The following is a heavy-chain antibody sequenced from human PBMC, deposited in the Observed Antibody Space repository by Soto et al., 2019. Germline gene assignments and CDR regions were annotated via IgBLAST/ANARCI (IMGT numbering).Heavy chain of an antibody. CDR3: VKSFFYDSSGYHYGLFDH. CDR2: VSFDGNNR. V-gene: IGHV3-30*18. CDR1: GFIFSKYA. J-gene: IGHJ4*02. D-gene: IGHD3-22*01. Sequence: PGGSLRLSCAASGFIFSKYAMYWVHQAPGRGPEWVAVVSFDGNNRFHADSVRGRFTISRDNSKSTLFLQMDSLRVEDTAIYYCVKSFFYDSSGYHYGLFDHWGQGALVTVSS.